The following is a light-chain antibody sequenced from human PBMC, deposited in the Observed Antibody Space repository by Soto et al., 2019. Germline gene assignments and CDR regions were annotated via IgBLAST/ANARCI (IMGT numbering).Light chain of an antibody. CDR1: SSDIGAYNY. V-gene: IGLV2-14*01. CDR3: ISYTTSTNYV. J-gene: IGLJ1*01. Sequence: QSVLAQPASVSGSPGQSITISCTGTSSDIGAYNYVSWYQQHPGKAPKLIIYEVSNRPSGVSNRFSGSQSGNTASLTISGLQAEDEADYYCISYTTSTNYVFGTGTKVTV. CDR2: EVS.